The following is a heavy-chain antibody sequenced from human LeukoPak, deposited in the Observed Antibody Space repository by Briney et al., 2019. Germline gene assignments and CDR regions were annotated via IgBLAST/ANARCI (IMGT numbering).Heavy chain of an antibody. CDR1: GYTFTGYY. CDR2: INPNSGGT. Sequence: ASVKVSCKASGYTFTGYYMHWVRQAPGQGLEWMGWINPNSGGTNYAQKFQGWVTMTRDTSISTAYMELSRLRSDDTAVYYCARGFPIAVAGYYFDYWGQGTLVTVSS. D-gene: IGHD6-19*01. CDR3: ARGFPIAVAGYYFDY. J-gene: IGHJ4*02. V-gene: IGHV1-2*04.